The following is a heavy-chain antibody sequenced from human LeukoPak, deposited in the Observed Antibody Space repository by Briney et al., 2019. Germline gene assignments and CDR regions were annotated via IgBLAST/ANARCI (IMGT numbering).Heavy chain of an antibody. Sequence: PGRSLRLSCAASGFTFSSYGMHWVRQAPGKGLEWVAVIWYDGSNKYYADSVKGRFTISRDNSKNTLYLQMNSLRAEDTAVYYCARDRRPYSSGWTSFDYWGQGTLVTVSS. J-gene: IGHJ4*02. CDR2: IWYDGSNK. V-gene: IGHV3-33*01. CDR3: ARDRRPYSSGWTSFDY. CDR1: GFTFSSYG. D-gene: IGHD6-19*01.